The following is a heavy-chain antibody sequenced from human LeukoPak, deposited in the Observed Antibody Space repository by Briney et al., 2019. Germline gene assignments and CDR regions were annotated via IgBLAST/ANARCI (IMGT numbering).Heavy chain of an antibody. CDR2: IKQDGSEK. J-gene: IGHJ4*02. V-gene: IGHV3-7*01. CDR3: ARDQGYSYGYWDY. D-gene: IGHD5-18*01. Sequence: GGSLRLSCAASGFTFSSYSMSWVRQAPGKGLEWVANIKQDGSEKYYVDSVKGRFTISRDNAKNSLYLQMNSLRAEDTAVYYCARDQGYSYGYWDYWGQGTLVTVSS. CDR1: GFTFSSYS.